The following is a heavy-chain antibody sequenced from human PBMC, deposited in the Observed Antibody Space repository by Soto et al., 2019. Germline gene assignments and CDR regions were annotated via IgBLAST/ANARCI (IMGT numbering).Heavy chain of an antibody. Sequence: QVQLQESGPGLVKPSQTLSLTCTVSGGSISSGGYYWSWIRQHPGKGLEWIGYIYYSGSTYYNPSLKRRVTISVDTSKNQFSLKLSSVTAADTAVYYCARGGYCSGGSCYSRVWFDPWGQGTLVTVSS. CDR3: ARGGYCSGGSCYSRVWFDP. CDR1: GGSISSGGYY. D-gene: IGHD2-15*01. V-gene: IGHV4-31*03. CDR2: IYYSGST. J-gene: IGHJ5*02.